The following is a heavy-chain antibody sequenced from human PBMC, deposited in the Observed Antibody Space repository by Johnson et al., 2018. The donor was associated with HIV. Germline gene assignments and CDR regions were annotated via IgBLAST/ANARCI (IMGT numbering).Heavy chain of an antibody. J-gene: IGHJ3*02. V-gene: IGHV3-9*01. CDR1: GFIFDDYA. CDR3: ARGKSGYSSGWADAFDI. Sequence: QLVESGGGLVQPGRSLRLSCAASGFIFDDYAMHWVRQAPGKGLEWVSIISWNSVRIGYADSVKGRFTISRDNAKNSVYLQMNSLRAEDTAVYYCARGKSGYSSGWADAFDIWGQGTMVTVSS. CDR2: ISWNSVRI. D-gene: IGHD6-19*01.